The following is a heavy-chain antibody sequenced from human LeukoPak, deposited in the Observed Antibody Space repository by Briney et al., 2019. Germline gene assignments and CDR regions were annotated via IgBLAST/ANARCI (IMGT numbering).Heavy chain of an antibody. Sequence: GGSLRLSCAASGFTFSSYGMHWVRQAPGKGLEWVAFIRYDGSNKYYADSVKVRFTISRDNSKNTLYLQMNSLRAEDTAVYYCAKDWNLYYYDSSGSFDYWGQGTLVTVSS. V-gene: IGHV3-30*02. CDR2: IRYDGSNK. CDR1: GFTFSSYG. D-gene: IGHD3-22*01. CDR3: AKDWNLYYYDSSGSFDY. J-gene: IGHJ4*02.